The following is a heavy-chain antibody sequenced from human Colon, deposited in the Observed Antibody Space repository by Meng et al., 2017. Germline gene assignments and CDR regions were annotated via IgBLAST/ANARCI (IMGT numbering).Heavy chain of an antibody. CDR2: ISSTGGST. CDR3: AKVGWEDY. Sequence: EVQRLESGGGLVHAGGSLRLSCAASGFTCTTYDISWVRQAPGKGLEWVSGISSTGGSTYYADSVKGRFTISRDNSKSTLYLQMNSLRAEDTALYYCAKVGWEDYWGQGTLVTVSS. J-gene: IGHJ4*02. CDR1: GFTCTTYD. D-gene: IGHD1-26*01. V-gene: IGHV3-23*01.